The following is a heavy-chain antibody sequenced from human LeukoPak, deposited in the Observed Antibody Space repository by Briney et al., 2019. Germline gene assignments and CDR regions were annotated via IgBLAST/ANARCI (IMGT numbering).Heavy chain of an antibody. CDR3: AKDGGTFLRNWFDP. D-gene: IGHD2/OR15-2a*01. Sequence: PGGSLRLSCAASGFTFSSYAMSWVRQAPGKGLEWVANIRQDGSETFYVDSVKGRFTVSRDNAKNSLYLQMSSLRAEDTAVYYCAKDGGTFLRNWFDPWGQGTLVTVSS. J-gene: IGHJ5*02. V-gene: IGHV3-7*01. CDR1: GFTFSSYA. CDR2: IRQDGSET.